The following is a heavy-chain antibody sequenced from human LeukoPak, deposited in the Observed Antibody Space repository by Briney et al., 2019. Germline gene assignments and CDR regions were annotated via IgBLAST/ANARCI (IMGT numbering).Heavy chain of an antibody. CDR2: INPCSGST. Sequence: GASVKVSCKASGYTFTSYYIHWVRQAPGQGLEWMAIINPCSGSTTYAQKLQGRVTMTRDTSTSTVYMELSSLRSEDKAVYYCARGAAPYGSGSYWGPYYYYMDVWGKGTTVTISS. D-gene: IGHD3-10*01. J-gene: IGHJ6*03. CDR1: GYTFTSYY. V-gene: IGHV1-46*01. CDR3: ARGAAPYGSGSYWGPYYYYMDV.